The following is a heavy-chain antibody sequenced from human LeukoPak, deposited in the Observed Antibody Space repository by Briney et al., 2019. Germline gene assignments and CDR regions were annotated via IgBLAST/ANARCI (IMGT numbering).Heavy chain of an antibody. J-gene: IGHJ4*02. D-gene: IGHD3-22*01. Sequence: RPGGSLRLSCAASGFTFSSSSMNWVRQAPGKGLEWVSYISSSSSTIYYADSVKGRFTISRVNAKNSLYLQMNSLRAEDTAVYYCARDKGISGYSIDYWGQGTLVTVSS. CDR3: ARDKGISGYSIDY. CDR2: ISSSSSTI. CDR1: GFTFSSSS. V-gene: IGHV3-48*01.